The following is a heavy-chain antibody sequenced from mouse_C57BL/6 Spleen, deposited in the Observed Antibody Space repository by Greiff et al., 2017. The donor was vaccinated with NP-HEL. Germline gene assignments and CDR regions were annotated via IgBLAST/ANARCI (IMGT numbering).Heavy chain of an antibody. CDR3: ARGGYEGYAMDY. D-gene: IGHD2-2*01. CDR1: GYTFTSYW. Sequence: VQLQQPGAELVRPGSSVKLSCKASGYTFTSYWRDWVKQRPGQGLEWIGNIYPSDSETHYNQKFKDKATLTVDKSSSTAYMQLSSLTSEDSAVYYCARGGYEGYAMDYWGQGTSVTVSS. CDR2: IYPSDSET. V-gene: IGHV1-61*01. J-gene: IGHJ4*01.